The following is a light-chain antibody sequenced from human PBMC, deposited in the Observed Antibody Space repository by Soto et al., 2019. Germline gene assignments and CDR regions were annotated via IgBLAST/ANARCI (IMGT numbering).Light chain of an antibody. CDR1: QSVRSK. CDR3: QQYNSAPRT. Sequence: EIVMTQSPATLSVSPGERATLSCRASQSVRSKLAWYQHKPGQAPRLLIYGASTRATGIPARFSGSGSGTEFTLTISSLQSEDFAVYYCQQYNSAPRTFGQGTTVEIK. J-gene: IGKJ1*01. CDR2: GAS. V-gene: IGKV3-15*01.